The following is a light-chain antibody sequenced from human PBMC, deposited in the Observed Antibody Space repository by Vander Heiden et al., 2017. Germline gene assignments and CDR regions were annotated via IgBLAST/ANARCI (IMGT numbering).Light chain of an antibody. V-gene: IGKV1-39*01. CDR1: QSISTY. CDR2: AAS. CDR3: QQSYSTPRT. J-gene: IGKJ2*01. Sequence: DIQMTQSPSSLSASVGDRVTITCRASQSISTYLSWYQQKSGKAPRLLIFAASSLHSGVPSRVSGSGSGTDFTLTITSLQPEDFATYYCQQSYSTPRTFGQGTKLEIK.